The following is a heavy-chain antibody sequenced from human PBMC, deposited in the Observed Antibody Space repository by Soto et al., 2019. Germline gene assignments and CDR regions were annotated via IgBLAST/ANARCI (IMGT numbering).Heavy chain of an antibody. V-gene: IGHV1-69*13. D-gene: IGHD6-13*01. CDR3: ARPSAAGTVFEYYFDY. Sequence: SVKVSCKASGGTFSSYAISWVRQAPGQGLEWMGGIIPIFGTANYAQKFQGRVTITADESTSTAYMELSSLRSEDTAVYYCARPSAAGTVFEYYFDYWGQCTLVTVSS. CDR1: GGTFSSYA. J-gene: IGHJ4*02. CDR2: IIPIFGTA.